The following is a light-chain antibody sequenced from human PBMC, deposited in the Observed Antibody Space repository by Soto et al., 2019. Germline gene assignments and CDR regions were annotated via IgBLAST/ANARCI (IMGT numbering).Light chain of an antibody. V-gene: IGKV3-20*01. J-gene: IGKJ1*01. CDR2: DAS. CDR1: QSVSSF. CDR3: QQYGSSGT. Sequence: EIVLTQSPGTLSLSPGERATLSCRASQSVSSFLAWYQQKPGQAPRLLIYDASIRATGIPDRFSGSGSGTDFTLTISRLEPEDFAVYYCQQYGSSGTFGQGTKVDIK.